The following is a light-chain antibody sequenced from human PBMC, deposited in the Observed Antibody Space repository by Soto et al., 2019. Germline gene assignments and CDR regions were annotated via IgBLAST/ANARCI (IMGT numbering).Light chain of an antibody. V-gene: IGKV3-15*01. CDR3: HHYCPSFT. J-gene: IGKJ5*01. CDR2: GAS. CDR1: QSVSGN. Sequence: EIVRRQSSATLSGSPGERATLSCRASQSVSGNLAWYQHKPGQAPRLLIYGASTRAAGIPARCSGSGSGTDFTLTSSRLEPDDSAVYYCHHYCPSFTFGQGTRLE.